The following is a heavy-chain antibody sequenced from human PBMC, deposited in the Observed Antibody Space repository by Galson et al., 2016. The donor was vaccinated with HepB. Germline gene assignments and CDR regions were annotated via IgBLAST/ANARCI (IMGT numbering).Heavy chain of an antibody. CDR3: ARQSSGWYLFHDY. V-gene: IGHV6-1*01. CDR2: TYYRTKWYT. CDR1: GDSVSNNSVA. Sequence: CAISGDSVSNNSVAWTWIRQSPSRGLEWLGRTYYRTKWYTDYAVFLKSRMTINPDTSKNQFSLHLTSVTPEDTGVYYCARQSSGWYLFHDYWGQGILVTVSS. J-gene: IGHJ4*02. D-gene: IGHD6-19*01.